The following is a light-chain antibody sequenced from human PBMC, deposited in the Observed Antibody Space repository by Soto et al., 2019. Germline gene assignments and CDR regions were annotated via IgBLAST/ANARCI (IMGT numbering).Light chain of an antibody. V-gene: IGKV3-20*01. CDR3: PQYGTSHRT. J-gene: IGKJ2*02. CDR1: QSVSSN. CDR2: GAS. Sequence: EIVMTQAPATLSVSPGERATLSCRASQSVSSNLAWYQLKPGQAPRLFIYGASSRATGIPDRFSGSGSGTDFNLTISSLEHEDFAAYLCPQYGTSHRTFGQGT.